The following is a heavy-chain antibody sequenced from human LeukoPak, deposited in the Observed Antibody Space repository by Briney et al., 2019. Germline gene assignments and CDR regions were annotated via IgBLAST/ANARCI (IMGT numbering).Heavy chain of an antibody. Sequence: ASVKVSCKASGYTFTSYGISWVRQPPGQGLEWMGWISACNGDTNYAQKLQGRDTMNTDTSTSTAYMELRSLRSDDTAVYYCARDMVRGVWDYWGQGTLVTVSS. D-gene: IGHD3-10*01. CDR3: ARDMVRGVWDY. V-gene: IGHV1-18*01. CDR2: ISACNGDT. CDR1: GYTFTSYG. J-gene: IGHJ4*02.